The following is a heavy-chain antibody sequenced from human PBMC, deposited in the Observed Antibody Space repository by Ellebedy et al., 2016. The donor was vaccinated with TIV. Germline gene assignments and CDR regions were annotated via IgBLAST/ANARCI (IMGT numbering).Heavy chain of an antibody. V-gene: IGHV4-39*01. CDR1: GGSISSSSYY. CDR3: ARPRDHIVGAPTYWYFDL. CDR2: IYYSGST. J-gene: IGHJ2*01. Sequence: MPGGSLRLSCTVSGGSISSSSYYWGWIRQPPGKGLVWIGSIYYSGSTYYNPSLKSRVTISVDTSKNQFSLKLSSVTAADTAVYYCARPRDHIVGAPTYWYFDLWGRGTLVTVSS. D-gene: IGHD1-26*01.